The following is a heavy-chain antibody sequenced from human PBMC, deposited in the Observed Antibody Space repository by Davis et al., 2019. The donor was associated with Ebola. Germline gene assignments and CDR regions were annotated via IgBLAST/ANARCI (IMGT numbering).Heavy chain of an antibody. J-gene: IGHJ4*02. D-gene: IGHD2-8*01. CDR2: INPSGGST. CDR1: GYTFTSYY. V-gene: IGHV1-46*01. Sequence: ASVKVSCKASGYTFTSYYMHWVRQAPGQGLEWMGIINPSGGSTSYAQKFQGRVTMTRDTSTSTVYMELSSLRSEDTAVYYCARVRRSDVYGGYSDYWGQGTLVTVSS. CDR3: ARVRRSDVYGGYSDY.